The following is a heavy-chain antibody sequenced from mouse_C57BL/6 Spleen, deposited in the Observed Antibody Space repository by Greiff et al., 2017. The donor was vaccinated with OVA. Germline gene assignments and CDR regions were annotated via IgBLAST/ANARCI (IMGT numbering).Heavy chain of an antibody. Sequence: QAQLQQPGAELVKPGASVKLSCKASGYTFTSYWMHWVKQRPGQGLEWIGMIHPNSGSTNYNEKFKSKATLTVDKSSSTAYMQLSSLTSEDSAVYYCAPTMVTTGFDYWGQGTTLTVSS. CDR2: IHPNSGST. J-gene: IGHJ2*01. CDR3: APTMVTTGFDY. D-gene: IGHD2-9*01. CDR1: GYTFTSYW. V-gene: IGHV1-64*01.